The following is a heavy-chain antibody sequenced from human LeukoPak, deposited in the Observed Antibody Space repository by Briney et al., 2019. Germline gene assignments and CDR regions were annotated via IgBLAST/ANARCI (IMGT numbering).Heavy chain of an antibody. Sequence: GGSLRLSCAASGFTFSSYAMSWVRQAPGKGLEWVSAISGSGGSTYYADSVKGRFTISRDNSKNTLYLQMNSLRAEDTAVYYCAKDQCSGGSCYCDCWGQGTLVTVSS. V-gene: IGHV3-23*01. CDR2: ISGSGGST. D-gene: IGHD2-15*01. CDR3: AKDQCSGGSCYCDC. CDR1: GFTFSSYA. J-gene: IGHJ4*02.